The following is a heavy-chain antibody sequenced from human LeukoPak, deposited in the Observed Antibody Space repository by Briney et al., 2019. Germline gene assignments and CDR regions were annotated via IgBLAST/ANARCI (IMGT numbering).Heavy chain of an antibody. J-gene: IGHJ3*02. CDR1: GFTFSSYS. Sequence: PGGSLRLSCAASGFTFSSYSMNWVRQAPGKGLERVSSISSSSSYIYYADSVKGRFTISRDNAKNSLYLQMNSLRAEDTAVYYCARVMSAGTANDAFDIWGQGTMVTVSS. CDR3: ARVMSAGTANDAFDI. D-gene: IGHD6-13*01. CDR2: ISSSSSYI. V-gene: IGHV3-21*01.